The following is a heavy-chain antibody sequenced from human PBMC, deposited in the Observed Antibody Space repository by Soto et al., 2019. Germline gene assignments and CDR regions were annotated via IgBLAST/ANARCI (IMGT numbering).Heavy chain of an antibody. CDR2: ISYDGSNK. Sequence: QVQLVESGGGVVQPGRSLRLSCAASGFTFSSYGMHWVRQAPGKGLEWVAVISYDGSNKYYADSVKGRFTISRDNSKNTLYLQMHSLRAEDTAVYYCAKERRVRWLVDYWGQGTLVTVSS. CDR1: GFTFSSYG. V-gene: IGHV3-30*18. D-gene: IGHD3-22*01. J-gene: IGHJ4*02. CDR3: AKERRVRWLVDY.